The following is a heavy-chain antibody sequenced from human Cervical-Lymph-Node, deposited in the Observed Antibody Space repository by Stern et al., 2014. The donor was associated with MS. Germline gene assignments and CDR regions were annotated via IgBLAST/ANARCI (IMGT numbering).Heavy chain of an antibody. D-gene: IGHD6-13*01. CDR3: ARHQGCTAAF. CDR1: GDSFSNFD. Sequence: QLVQSGAEVKKPGSSVKVSCKASGDSFSNFDIGWVRQAPGQGPEWLGGITPLFGTSNYVQRFQGRVTFTADESTSTTYMELSSLRSEDTAIYYCARHQGCTAAFWGQGTLVTVSS. V-gene: IGHV1-69*01. CDR2: ITPLFGTS. J-gene: IGHJ4*02.